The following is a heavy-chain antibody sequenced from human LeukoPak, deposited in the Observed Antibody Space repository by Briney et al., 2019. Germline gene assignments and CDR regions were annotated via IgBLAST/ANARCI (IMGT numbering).Heavy chain of an antibody. Sequence: SETLSLTCTVSGGSISSSSYYWGWIRQPPGKGLEWIGEINQSGSTNYNPSLKSRVTISIDTSKNQFSLWLSSVTAADTAVYYCARAFHNWYFDLWGRGTLVTVSS. V-gene: IGHV4-39*07. CDR2: INQSGST. J-gene: IGHJ2*01. CDR1: GGSISSSSYY. CDR3: ARAFHNWYFDL.